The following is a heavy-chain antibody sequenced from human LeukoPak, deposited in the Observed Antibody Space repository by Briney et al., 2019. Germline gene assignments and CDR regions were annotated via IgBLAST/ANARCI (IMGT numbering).Heavy chain of an antibody. CDR2: LWYGGSNK. V-gene: IGHV3-33*01. CDR1: GFTFSIYG. CDR3: ARDPRLAYFDY. Sequence: GRSVRLSCAASGFTFSIYGMLWVRKAPGKGLEGVVVLWYGGSNKYYADSVKGRFTISRENSKNTLYLQMNSLRAEDTAVYYCARDPRLAYFDYWGQGTLVTVSS. D-gene: IGHD6-19*01. J-gene: IGHJ4*02.